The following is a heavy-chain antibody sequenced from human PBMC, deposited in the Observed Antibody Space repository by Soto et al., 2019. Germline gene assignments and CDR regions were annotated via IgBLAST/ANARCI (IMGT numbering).Heavy chain of an antibody. Sequence: EVQLLESGGGLVQPGGSLRLSCAASGFTFSSYAMSWVRQAPGTGLEWVSAISGSGGSTYYADSVKGRFTISRDNSKNTLYLQMNSLRAEDTAVYYCAKDLSGYDLNRPNYWGQGTLVTVSS. CDR1: GFTFSSYA. J-gene: IGHJ4*02. CDR2: ISGSGGST. CDR3: AKDLSGYDLNRPNY. D-gene: IGHD5-12*01. V-gene: IGHV3-23*01.